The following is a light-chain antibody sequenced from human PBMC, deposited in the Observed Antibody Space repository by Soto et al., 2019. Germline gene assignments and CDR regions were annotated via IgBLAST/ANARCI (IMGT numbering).Light chain of an antibody. V-gene: IGKV3-11*01. J-gene: IGKJ1*01. Sequence: VLTQSPATLSLSPGERATLYCRASQSVGTYLAWYQQKPGQAPRLLIHEATNRATGIPARFSGSGSGTDFTLTISSLEPEDFAVYYCQQRRSWPPTWTFGQGTKVEIK. CDR1: QSVGTY. CDR3: QQRRSWPPTWT. CDR2: EAT.